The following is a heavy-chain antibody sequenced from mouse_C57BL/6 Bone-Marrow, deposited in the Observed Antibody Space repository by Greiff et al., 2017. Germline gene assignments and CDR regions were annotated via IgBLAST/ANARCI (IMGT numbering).Heavy chain of an antibody. CDR1: GYTLTSYW. D-gene: IGHD1-1*01. Sequence: QVQLQQPGAELVRPGTSVKLSCKASGYTLTSYWMHWVKQRPGQGLEWIGVIDPSDSYTNYNQKFKGKATLTVDTSSSTAYMQLSSLTSEDSAVYYCASRGDYYGSRNWYFDVWGTGTTVTVSS. J-gene: IGHJ1*03. CDR2: IDPSDSYT. CDR3: ASRGDYYGSRNWYFDV. V-gene: IGHV1-59*01.